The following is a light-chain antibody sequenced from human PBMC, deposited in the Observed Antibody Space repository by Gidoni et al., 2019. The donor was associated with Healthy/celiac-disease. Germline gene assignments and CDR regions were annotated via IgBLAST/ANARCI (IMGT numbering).Light chain of an antibody. V-gene: IGKV1-39*01. CDR3: QQSYSTHALT. J-gene: IGKJ4*01. CDR2: AAS. Sequence: DIQMTQSPSSLSASVGDRVTITCRASQSISSYLNWYQQKPGKAPKLLIYAASSLQRGVPSRFSGSGSGTDFTLTISSLQPEDFATYYCQQSYSTHALTFGGGTKVEIK. CDR1: QSISSY.